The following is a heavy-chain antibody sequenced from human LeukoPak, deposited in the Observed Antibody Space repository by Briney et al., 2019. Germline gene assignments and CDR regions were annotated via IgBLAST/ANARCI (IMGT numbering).Heavy chain of an antibody. CDR2: INPGGGST. Sequence: ASVKVSCKASGYTFTSYAMHWVRQAPGQGLEWMGIINPGGGSTSCAQKFQGRVTMTRDTSTTTVYMELSSLRSEDTAVYYCTRADFGGTSDYYFHGLDVWGQGTTVTVSS. V-gene: IGHV1-46*01. CDR1: GYTFTSYA. CDR3: TRADFGGTSDYYFHGLDV. D-gene: IGHD4-23*01. J-gene: IGHJ6*02.